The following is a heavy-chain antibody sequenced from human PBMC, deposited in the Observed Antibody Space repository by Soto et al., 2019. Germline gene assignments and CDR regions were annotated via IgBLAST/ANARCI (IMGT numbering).Heavy chain of an antibody. CDR1: GYTFTSYD. CDR3: ARSPRNWNPLRRDWFDP. Sequence: ASVKVSCKASGYTFTSYDINWVRQATGQGLEWMGWMNPNSGNTGYAQKFQGRVTMTRNTSISTAYMELSSLRSEDTALYYCARSPRNWNPLRRDWFDPWGQGTLVTVSS. J-gene: IGHJ5*02. V-gene: IGHV1-8*01. D-gene: IGHD1-1*01. CDR2: MNPNSGNT.